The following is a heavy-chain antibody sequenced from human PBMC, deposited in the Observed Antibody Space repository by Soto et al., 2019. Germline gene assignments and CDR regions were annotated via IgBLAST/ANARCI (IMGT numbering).Heavy chain of an antibody. V-gene: IGHV3-30*18. J-gene: IGHJ4*02. Sequence: QVQLVESGGGVVQPGRSLRLSCAASGFTFSYYAMHWVRQAPGKGLEWVAVISYDGSDKYYADSVKGRFTISRDNSKNRLNMQMNSLRADDTAVYYCAKGLVELSPESFGYWGQGTLITVSS. CDR3: AKGLVELSPESFGY. CDR2: ISYDGSDK. D-gene: IGHD3-16*02. CDR1: GFTFSYYA.